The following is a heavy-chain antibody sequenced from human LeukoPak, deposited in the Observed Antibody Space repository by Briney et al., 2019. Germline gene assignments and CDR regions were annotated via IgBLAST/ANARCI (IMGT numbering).Heavy chain of an antibody. Sequence: GGSLRLSCAASGFTVSSNEMSWVRQAPGKGLEWVSSISGGSTYYADSRKGRFTISRDNSKNTLHLQMNSLRAEDTAVYYCARRIAGTATGGYFEPWGRGTLVSVSS. CDR2: ISGGST. D-gene: IGHD6-19*01. CDR1: GFTVSSNE. J-gene: IGHJ2*01. V-gene: IGHV3-38-3*01. CDR3: ARRIAGTATGGYFEP.